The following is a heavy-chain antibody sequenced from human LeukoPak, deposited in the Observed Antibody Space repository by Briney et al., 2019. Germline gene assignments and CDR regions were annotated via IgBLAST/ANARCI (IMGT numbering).Heavy chain of an antibody. CDR3: ATTRYSGSYYFDY. D-gene: IGHD1-26*01. CDR1: GFTFSSYW. CDR2: IKQDGSEK. Sequence: GGSLRLSCAASGFTFSSYWMSWVRQAPGKGLEWVANIKQDGSEKYYVDSVKGRFTISRDNAKNSLYLQMNSLGAEDTAVYYCATTRYSGSYYFDYWGQGTLVTVSS. V-gene: IGHV3-7*01. J-gene: IGHJ4*02.